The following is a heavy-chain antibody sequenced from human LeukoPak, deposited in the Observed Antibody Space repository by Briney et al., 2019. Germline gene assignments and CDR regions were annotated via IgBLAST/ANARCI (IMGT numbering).Heavy chain of an antibody. J-gene: IGHJ4*02. V-gene: IGHV1-46*01. Sequence: ASVTVSFTASGYTFTIYYMHWVRQAPGQGLEWMGIINPSGGSTSYAQKFQGRVTMTRDTSTSTVYMELSSLRSEDTAVYYCARIMGDGYNSDYWGQGTLVTVSS. CDR3: ARIMGDGYNSDY. CDR2: INPSGGST. D-gene: IGHD5-24*01. CDR1: GYTFTIYY.